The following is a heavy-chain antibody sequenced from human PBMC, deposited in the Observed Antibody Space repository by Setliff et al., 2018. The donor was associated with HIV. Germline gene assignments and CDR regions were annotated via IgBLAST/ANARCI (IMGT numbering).Heavy chain of an antibody. V-gene: IGHV1-2*02. CDR3: ARXXXDLSEWFGVSPPGDYFDY. J-gene: IGHJ4*02. CDR1: GYTFTDHH. CDR2: INPKRGAK. D-gene: IGHD3-10*01. Sequence: GASVKVSCKTSGYTFTDHHIHWVRQAPGQGLEWMGWINPKRGAKKIQDFQGRVTMTRDTSTTTAYLEINSLTSDDTAVYYCARXXXDLSEWFGVSPPGDYFDYWGQGTRVTVSS.